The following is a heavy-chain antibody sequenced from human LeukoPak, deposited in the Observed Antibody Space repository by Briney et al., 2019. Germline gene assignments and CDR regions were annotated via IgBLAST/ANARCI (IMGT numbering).Heavy chain of an antibody. CDR1: GFTFSSYS. V-gene: IGHV3-21*01. Sequence: GGSLRLSCTASGFTFSSYSMNWVRQAPGKGLEWVSSISSSSSYISYADSVKGRFTISRDNAKNSLYLQMNSLRAEDTAVYYCARDGDFGSGSFYAVWGKGTAVAVSS. J-gene: IGHJ6*04. CDR3: ARDGDFGSGSFYAV. CDR2: ISSSSSYI. D-gene: IGHD3-10*01.